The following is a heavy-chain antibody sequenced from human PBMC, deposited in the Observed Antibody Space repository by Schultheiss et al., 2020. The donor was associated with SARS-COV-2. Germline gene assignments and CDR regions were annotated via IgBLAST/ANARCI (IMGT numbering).Heavy chain of an antibody. CDR2: INPNSGGT. CDR3: ARDKSSGWSLTFFDY. Sequence: ASVKVSCKASGYTFTGYYMHWVRQAPGQGLEWMGWINPNSGGTNYAQKFQGWVTMTRDTSISTAYMELSRLRSDDTAVYYCARDKSSGWSLTFFDYWGQGTLVTVSS. V-gene: IGHV1-2*04. D-gene: IGHD6-19*01. CDR1: GYTFTGYY. J-gene: IGHJ4*02.